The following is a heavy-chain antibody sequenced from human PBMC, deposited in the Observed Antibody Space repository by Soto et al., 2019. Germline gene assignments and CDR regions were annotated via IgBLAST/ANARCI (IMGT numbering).Heavy chain of an antibody. CDR2: IYYSGST. CDR1: GGSISSYY. D-gene: IGHD3-10*01. CDR3: ARGRSMSPRSVVRGFYYYYYMDV. Sequence: SETLSLTCTVSGGSISSYYWSWIRQPPGKGLEWIGYIYYSGSTNYNPSLKSRVTISVDTSKNQFSLKLSSVTAADTAVYYCARGRSMSPRSVVRGFYYYYYMDVWGKGTTVTVSS. J-gene: IGHJ6*03. V-gene: IGHV4-59*01.